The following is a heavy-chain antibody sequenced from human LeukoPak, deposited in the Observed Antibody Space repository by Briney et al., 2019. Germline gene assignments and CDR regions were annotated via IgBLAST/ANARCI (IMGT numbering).Heavy chain of an antibody. CDR2: ISSDGRTK. J-gene: IGHJ4*02. V-gene: IGHV3-30*18. D-gene: IGHD3-10*01. CDR3: AKEYDSGGYGAYFDH. Sequence: GGSLRLSCTASKFTFSNYGMQWVRQAPGKGLEWVAVISSDGRTKYYGDSVKGRFTLSRDNSRNTLDLQMNSLGPEDTAVYYCAKEYDSGGYGAYFDHWGRGTLVTVSS. CDR1: KFTFSNYG.